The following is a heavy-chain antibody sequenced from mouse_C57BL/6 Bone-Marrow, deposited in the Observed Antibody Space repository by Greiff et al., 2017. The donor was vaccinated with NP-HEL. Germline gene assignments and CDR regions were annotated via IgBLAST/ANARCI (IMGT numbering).Heavy chain of an antibody. CDR1: GFNIKDDY. V-gene: IGHV14-4*01. J-gene: IGHJ3*01. CDR3: TTKLLWFAY. CDR2: IDPENGDT. Sequence: DVKLQESGAELVRPGASVKLSCTASGFNIKDDYMHWVKQRPEQGLEWIGWIDPENGDTEYASKFQGKATITADTSSNTAYLQLSSLTSEDTAVYYCTTKLLWFAYWGQGTLVTVSA.